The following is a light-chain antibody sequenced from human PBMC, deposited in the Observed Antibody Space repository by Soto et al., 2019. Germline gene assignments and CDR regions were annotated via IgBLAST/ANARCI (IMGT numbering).Light chain of an antibody. CDR2: GAS. CDR3: QQYNDWPWA. Sequence: EIVMTQSPATLSVSPGERATLSCRASQSVSSNLAWHQHSPGQAPRLLIYGASTRATGIPARFSGSGSGTEFTLTICSLQSEDFAVYYCQQYNDWPWAFGQGTKVEIK. CDR1: QSVSSN. V-gene: IGKV3-15*01. J-gene: IGKJ1*01.